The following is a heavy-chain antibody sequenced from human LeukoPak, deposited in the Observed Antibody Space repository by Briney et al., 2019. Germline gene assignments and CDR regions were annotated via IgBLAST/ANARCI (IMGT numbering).Heavy chain of an antibody. CDR3: ARDRGGSDFWSGYTKPYYFDY. J-gene: IGHJ4*02. V-gene: IGHV4-59*01. Sequence: NPSETLSLTCTVSGGSISSYYWSWIRQPPGKGLEWIGYNYYSGSTNYNPSLKSRVTISVDTSKNQFSLKRSSVTAADTAVYYCARDRGGSDFWSGYTKPYYFDYRGQGTLVTVSS. CDR1: GGSISSYY. CDR2: NYYSGST. D-gene: IGHD3-3*01.